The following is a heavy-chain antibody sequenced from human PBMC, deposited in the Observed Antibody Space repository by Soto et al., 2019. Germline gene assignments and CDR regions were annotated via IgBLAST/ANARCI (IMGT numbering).Heavy chain of an antibody. V-gene: IGHV4-38-2*02. CDR1: GYSISSGYY. CDR3: ARDYDYFYDSSNLYSRTFDA. CDR2: IYHSGII. D-gene: IGHD3-22*01. Sequence: SETLSLTCTVSGYSISSGYYWGWTRQPPGKGLEWVGSIYHSGIIYYNPSLKSRVTISVDTSKNQFSLELTSVTAADTAVYYCARDYDYFYDSSNLYSRTFDAWGQGALVTVSS. J-gene: IGHJ4*02.